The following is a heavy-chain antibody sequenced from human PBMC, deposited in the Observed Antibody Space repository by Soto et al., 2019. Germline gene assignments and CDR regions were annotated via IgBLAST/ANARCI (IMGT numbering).Heavy chain of an antibody. D-gene: IGHD1-26*01. V-gene: IGHV1-69*13. CDR2: IIPIFGTA. Sequence: ASVKVSCKASGGTFSSYEISGVRQAPGQGLEWMGGIIPIFGTANYAQKFQGRVTITADESTSTAYMELSSLRSEDTAVYYCAREGYEVGATADEYYFDYWGQRTLVAVSS. CDR1: GGTFSSYE. CDR3: AREGYEVGATADEYYFDY. J-gene: IGHJ4*02.